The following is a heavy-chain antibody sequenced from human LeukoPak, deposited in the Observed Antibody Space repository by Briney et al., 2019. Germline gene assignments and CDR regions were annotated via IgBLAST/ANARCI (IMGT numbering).Heavy chain of an antibody. Sequence: PGGSLRLSCAASGFTFSSYSMNWVRQAPGKGLEWVSSISSSSSYIYHADSVKGRFTISRDNAKNSLYLQMNSLRAEDTAVYYCASIQLWLPFDYWGQGTLVTVSS. CDR2: ISSSSSYI. J-gene: IGHJ4*02. CDR3: ASIQLWLPFDY. V-gene: IGHV3-21*01. CDR1: GFTFSSYS. D-gene: IGHD5-18*01.